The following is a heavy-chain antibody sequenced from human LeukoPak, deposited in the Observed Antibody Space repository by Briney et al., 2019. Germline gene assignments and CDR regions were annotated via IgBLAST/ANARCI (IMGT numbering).Heavy chain of an antibody. CDR2: INPNSGGT. Sequence: ASVKVSCKASGYIFTGYYMHWVRQAPGQGLEWMGWINPNSGGTNYAQKFQGRVTMTRDTSISTAYMELSRLRSDDTAVYYCARPLVWGREIDIWGQGTMVTVSS. D-gene: IGHD3-10*01. J-gene: IGHJ3*02. CDR1: GYIFTGYY. CDR3: ARPLVWGREIDI. V-gene: IGHV1-2*02.